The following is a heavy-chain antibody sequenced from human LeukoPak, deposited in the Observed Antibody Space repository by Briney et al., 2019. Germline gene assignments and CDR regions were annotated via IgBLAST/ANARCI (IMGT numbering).Heavy chain of an antibody. CDR2: ISGSGGST. CDR1: GFPFTSYA. Sequence: GGSLRLSCAASGFPFTSYAMSWVRQAPGKGLEWVSSISGSGGSTYYPDSVKGRFTISRDNSKNTLYLQMNSLRAEETAVYYCAKVLEQWLSKGGGFDYWGQGTLVTVSS. V-gene: IGHV3-23*01. CDR3: AKVLEQWLSKGGGFDY. D-gene: IGHD6-19*01. J-gene: IGHJ4*02.